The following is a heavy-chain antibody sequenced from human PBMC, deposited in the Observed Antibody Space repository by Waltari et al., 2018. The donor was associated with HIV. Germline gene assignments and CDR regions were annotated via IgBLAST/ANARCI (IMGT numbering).Heavy chain of an antibody. V-gene: IGHV3-7*01. CDR2: IKQDGIEK. CDR3: ARVQIVVVPAARGFFGMDV. CDR1: GFTFCSYW. J-gene: IGHJ6*02. D-gene: IGHD2-2*01. Sequence: EVQLVESGGGLVQPGGSLRLSCAASGFTFCSYWMSWVRQAPGKGLEWVANIKQDGIEKYYVDSVKGRFTISRDNAKNSLYLQMNSLRAEDTAVYYCARVQIVVVPAARGFFGMDVWGQGTTVTVSS.